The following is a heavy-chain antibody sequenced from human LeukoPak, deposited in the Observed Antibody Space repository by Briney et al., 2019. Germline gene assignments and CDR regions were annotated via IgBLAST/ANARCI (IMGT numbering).Heavy chain of an antibody. Sequence: ASVKVSCKASGYTFTSYDINWVRQATGQGLEWMGWMNPNSGNTGYAQKFQGRVTMTRNTSISTAYMELSSLRSEDTAVYYCARGFSGYLDYYYYYMDVWGKGTTVTISS. J-gene: IGHJ6*03. D-gene: IGHD5-12*01. CDR3: ARGFSGYLDYYYYYMDV. CDR1: GYTFTSYD. V-gene: IGHV1-8*01. CDR2: MNPNSGNT.